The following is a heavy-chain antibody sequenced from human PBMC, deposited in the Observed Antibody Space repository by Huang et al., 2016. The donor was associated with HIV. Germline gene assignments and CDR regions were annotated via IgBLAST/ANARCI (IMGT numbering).Heavy chain of an antibody. J-gene: IGHJ6*02. D-gene: IGHD3-3*01. CDR3: SRDDFWSGYSDYYGLDV. CDR2: ISGRGGNT. V-gene: IGHV3-23*01. CDR1: GFTFNSYA. Sequence: EVQLLESGGGLVQPGGSLRLSCAASGFTFNSYAMRGVRQAPGKGLEWVSDISGRGGNTYYADSVKGRFTISRDNSKNTLFLQMSGLRAEDTAVYYCSRDDFWSGYSDYYGLDVWGQGTTVTVSS.